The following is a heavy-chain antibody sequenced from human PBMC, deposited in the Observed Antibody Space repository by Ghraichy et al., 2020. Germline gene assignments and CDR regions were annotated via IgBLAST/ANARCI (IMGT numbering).Heavy chain of an antibody. Sequence: GGSLRLSCAASGFTFSSYSMNWVRQAPGKGLEWVSSISSSSSYIYYADSVKGRFTISRDNAKNSLYLQMNSLRAEDTAVYYCARVWSSSWLVDYWGQGTLVTVSS. CDR3: ARVWSSSWLVDY. CDR1: GFTFSSYS. J-gene: IGHJ4*02. D-gene: IGHD6-13*01. CDR2: ISSSSSYI. V-gene: IGHV3-21*01.